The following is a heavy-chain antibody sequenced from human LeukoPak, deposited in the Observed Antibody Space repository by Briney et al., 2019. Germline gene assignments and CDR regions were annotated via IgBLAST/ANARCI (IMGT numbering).Heavy chain of an antibody. CDR3: AKDLGYCSGGSCYSYYFDY. Sequence: GGSLRLSCAASGFTFSSYEMSWVRQAPGKGLEWVSYISSSGSTIYYADSVKGRFTISRDNSKNTLYLQMNSLRAEDTAVYYCAKDLGYCSGGSCYSYYFDYWGQGTLVTVSS. V-gene: IGHV3-48*03. CDR2: ISSSGSTI. CDR1: GFTFSSYE. D-gene: IGHD2-15*01. J-gene: IGHJ4*02.